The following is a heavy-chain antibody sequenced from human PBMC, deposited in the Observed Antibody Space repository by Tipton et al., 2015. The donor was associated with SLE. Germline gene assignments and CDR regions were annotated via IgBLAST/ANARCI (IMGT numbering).Heavy chain of an antibody. J-gene: IGHJ4*02. D-gene: IGHD5-18*01. CDR1: GGSISSGSLY. CDR3: ARLRVDTAMIYDY. Sequence: TLSLTCFVSGGSISSGSLYWSWIRQPAGKGLECIGRVYISGSPNYNPSLPSRVTMSVDTSKNQFSLKLSSVTAADTAVYYCARLRVDTAMIYDYWGQGTLVTVSS. V-gene: IGHV4-61*02. CDR2: VYISGSP.